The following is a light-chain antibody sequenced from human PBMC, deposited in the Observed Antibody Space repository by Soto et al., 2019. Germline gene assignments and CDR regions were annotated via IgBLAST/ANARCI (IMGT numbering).Light chain of an antibody. CDR1: SSDVGGYNY. CDR3: SSYAGAFYV. Sequence: SVLPQPPSASGSPGQSVTISCTGTSSDVGGYNYVSWYQQHPGKAPKLMISEVSKRPSGVPDRFSGSKSGNAASLTVSGLQAEDEADYYCSSYAGAFYVFGTGTKSPS. CDR2: EVS. V-gene: IGLV2-8*01. J-gene: IGLJ1*01.